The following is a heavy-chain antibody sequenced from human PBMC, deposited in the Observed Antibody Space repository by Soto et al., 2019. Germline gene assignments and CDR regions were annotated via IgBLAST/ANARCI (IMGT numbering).Heavy chain of an antibody. CDR2: IYYSGST. CDR3: ARDSTMVRGVGMDV. J-gene: IGHJ6*02. Sequence: PGPGTPSETLSLTCTVSGGSISSGGYYWSWIRQHPGKGLEWIGYIYYSGSTYYNPSLKSRVTISVDTSKNQFSLKLSSVTAADTAVYYCARDSTMVRGVGMDVWGQGTTVTVSS. V-gene: IGHV4-31*03. CDR1: GGSISSGGYY. D-gene: IGHD3-10*01.